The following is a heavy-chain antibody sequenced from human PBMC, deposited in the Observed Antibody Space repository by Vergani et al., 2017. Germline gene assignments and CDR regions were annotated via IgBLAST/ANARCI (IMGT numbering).Heavy chain of an antibody. V-gene: IGHV3-9*01. CDR1: GFTFDDYA. Sequence: EVQLVESGGGLVQPGRSLRLSCAASGFTFDDYAMHWVRQAPGKGLEWVSGISWNSGSIGYADSVKGRFTISRDNAKNSLYLQMNSLRAEDTALHYCAKATYSSTKGRFDYWGQGTLVTVSS. J-gene: IGHJ4*02. CDR2: ISWNSGSI. D-gene: IGHD5-18*01. CDR3: AKATYSSTKGRFDY.